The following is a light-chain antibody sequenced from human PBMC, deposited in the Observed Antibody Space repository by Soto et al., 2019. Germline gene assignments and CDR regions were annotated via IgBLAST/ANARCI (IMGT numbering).Light chain of an antibody. Sequence: EIVFTQSPFTLSLSPVERATLSCSASQSVRSDYLAWYQQKPGQAPRLHIYGASTRATGIPDRFTGSGSGTDFTLTISRLEPEDFAVYYCQQYGSSPRTFGQGTKV. V-gene: IGKV3-20*01. CDR1: QSVRSDY. J-gene: IGKJ1*01. CDR3: QQYGSSPRT. CDR2: GAS.